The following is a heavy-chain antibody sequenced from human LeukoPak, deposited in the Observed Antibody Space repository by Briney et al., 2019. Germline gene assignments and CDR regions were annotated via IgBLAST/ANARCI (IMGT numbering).Heavy chain of an antibody. CDR3: ARPNLSNDYVSNWFDP. D-gene: IGHD3-16*01. CDR2: IYYSGST. CDR1: GGSISSSSYY. V-gene: IGHV4-39*01. J-gene: IGHJ5*02. Sequence: SETLSLTCTVSGGSISSSSYYWGWIRQPPGKGLEWIGSIYYSGSTYYNPSLKSRVTISVDTSKNQFSLKLSSVTAADTAVYYCARPNLSNDYVSNWFDPWGQGTLVTVSS.